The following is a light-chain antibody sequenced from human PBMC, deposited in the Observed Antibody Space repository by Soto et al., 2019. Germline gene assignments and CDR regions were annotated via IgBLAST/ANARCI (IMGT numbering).Light chain of an antibody. CDR3: QQYGSSPFT. J-gene: IGKJ3*01. CDR2: DAS. V-gene: IGKV3D-20*01. CDR1: QSLSSSW. Sequence: EIVLTQSPGTLSLSPGERATLSCRASQSLSSSWLAWYQQKPGLAPRLLIYDASSRATGIPDRFSGSGSGTDFTLTISRLEPEDFAVYYCQQYGSSPFTFGPGTKVDIK.